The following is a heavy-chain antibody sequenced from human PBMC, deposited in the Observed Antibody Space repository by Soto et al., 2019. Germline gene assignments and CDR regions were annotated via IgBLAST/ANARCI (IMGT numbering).Heavy chain of an antibody. Sequence: GGSLRLSCAASGFTFDDYAMHWVRQAPGKGLEWVSGISWNSGSIGYADSVKGRFTISRDNAKNSLYLQMNSLRAEDTALYYCAKDSGGYSYGTPDYWGQGTLVTVSS. CDR1: GFTFDDYA. V-gene: IGHV3-9*01. CDR2: ISWNSGSI. J-gene: IGHJ4*02. CDR3: AKDSGGYSYGTPDY. D-gene: IGHD5-18*01.